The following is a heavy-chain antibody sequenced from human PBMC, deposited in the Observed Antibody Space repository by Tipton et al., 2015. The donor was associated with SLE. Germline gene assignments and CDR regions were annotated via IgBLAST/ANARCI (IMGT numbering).Heavy chain of an antibody. D-gene: IGHD3-3*01. V-gene: IGHV3-33*06. CDR1: GFTFSSYS. Sequence: LRLSCAASGFTFSSYSMNWVRQAPGKGLEWVAVIWYDGSNKYYADSVKGRFTISRDNSKNTLYLQMNSLRAEDTAVYYCAKDRNFWSGYWGQGTLVTVSS. CDR2: IWYDGSNK. J-gene: IGHJ4*02. CDR3: AKDRNFWSGY.